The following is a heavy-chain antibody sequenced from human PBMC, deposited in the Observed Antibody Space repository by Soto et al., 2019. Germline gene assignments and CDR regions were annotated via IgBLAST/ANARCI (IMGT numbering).Heavy chain of an antibody. Sequence: QVQLVESGGGLVKPGGSLRLSCAASGFTFSDYYMSWIRQAPGKGLEWVSYISSSSSYTNYADSVKGRFTISRDNAKNSLYLQMNSLRAEDTAVYYCARSVVEWGDFWSGYGETREKNWFDPWGQGTLVTVSS. CDR1: GFTFSDYY. V-gene: IGHV3-11*06. D-gene: IGHD3-3*01. CDR2: ISSSSSYT. CDR3: ARSVVEWGDFWSGYGETREKNWFDP. J-gene: IGHJ5*02.